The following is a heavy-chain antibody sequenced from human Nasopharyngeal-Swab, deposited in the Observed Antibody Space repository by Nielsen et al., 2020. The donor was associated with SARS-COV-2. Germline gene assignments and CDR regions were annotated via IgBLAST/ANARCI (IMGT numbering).Heavy chain of an antibody. CDR2: IIPIFGIP. CDR1: GGTFSSYA. CDR3: ARASDGSENYYYFDY. Sequence: SVKVSCKASGGTFSSYAISWVRQAPGQGLEWMGAIIPIFGIPNYAQEFQGRVTISADESTSTAYMELSSLRSEDTAVYYCARASDGSENYYYFDYWGQGTLVTVSS. J-gene: IGHJ4*02. D-gene: IGHD3-10*01. V-gene: IGHV1-69*13.